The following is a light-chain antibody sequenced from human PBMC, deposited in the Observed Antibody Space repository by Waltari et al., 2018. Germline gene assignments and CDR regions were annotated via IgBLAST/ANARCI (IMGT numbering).Light chain of an antibody. CDR2: DVY. V-gene: IGLV2-14*01. CDR3: SSYTSSGVV. CDR1: GSDVGGYDY. Sequence: QSALTQPASVSGSPGQTKIISCNGTGSDVGGYDYVSWYQQYPGKAPRLIIYDVYNRPSGVSNRFSGSKSDNTASLTISGLQAEDESVYYCSSYTSSGVVFGGGTKLTVL. J-gene: IGLJ2*01.